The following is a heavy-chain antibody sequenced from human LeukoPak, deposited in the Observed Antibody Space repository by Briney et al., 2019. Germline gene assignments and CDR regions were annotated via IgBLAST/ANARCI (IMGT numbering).Heavy chain of an antibody. D-gene: IGHD3-3*01. CDR3: ARDRHDSKRYYYYMDV. Sequence: PSQTLSLTCTVSGGSISSGSYYWSWIRQPAGKGLDWIGCIDTSGSTNYNPSLKSRVTISVDTSKNQFSLKLSSVTAADTAVYYCARDRHDSKRYYYYMDVWGKGTTVTVSS. CDR1: GGSISSGSYY. J-gene: IGHJ6*03. CDR2: IDTSGST. V-gene: IGHV4-61*02.